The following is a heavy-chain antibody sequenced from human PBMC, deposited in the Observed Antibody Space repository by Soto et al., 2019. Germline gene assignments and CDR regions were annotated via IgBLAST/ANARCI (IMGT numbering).Heavy chain of an antibody. CDR3: ASTGDTLIDY. Sequence: LRLSCAASGFTFSSYAMSWVRQAPGKGLEWVSAISGSGTTAYYADSVKGRFIFSRDNSKNTLYLQMNSLRAEDTAVYYCASTGDTLIDYWGQGTLVTVS. J-gene: IGHJ4*02. CDR2: ISGSGTTA. V-gene: IGHV3-23*01. D-gene: IGHD2-2*02. CDR1: GFTFSSYA.